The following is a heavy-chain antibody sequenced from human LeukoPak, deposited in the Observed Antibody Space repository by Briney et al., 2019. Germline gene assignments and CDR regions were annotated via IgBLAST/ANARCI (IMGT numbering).Heavy chain of an antibody. V-gene: IGHV3-33*08. Sequence: SGGSLRLSCAASGFTFSSYAMSWVRQAPGKGLEWVAVIWYDGSNKYYADSVKGRFTISRDNSKNTLYLQMNSLRAEDTAVYYCARESPYYYDSSGYLELWGQGTLVTVSS. CDR3: ARESPYYYDSSGYLEL. CDR2: IWYDGSNK. D-gene: IGHD3-22*01. J-gene: IGHJ4*02. CDR1: GFTFSSYA.